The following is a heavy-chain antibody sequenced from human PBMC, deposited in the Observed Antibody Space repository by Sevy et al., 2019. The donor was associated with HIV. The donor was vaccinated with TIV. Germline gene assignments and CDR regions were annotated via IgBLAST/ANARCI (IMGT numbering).Heavy chain of an antibody. CDR1: GFTFSSYA. V-gene: IGHV3-30-3*01. D-gene: IGHD1-26*01. CDR3: ARGRAWELLRGAFDI. J-gene: IGHJ3*02. CDR2: ISYDGSNK. Sequence: GGSPRLSCAASGFTFSSYAMHWVRQAPGKGLEWVAVISYDGSNKYYADSVKGRFTISRDNSKNTLYLQMNSLRAEDTAVYYCARGRAWELLRGAFDIWGQGTMVTVSS.